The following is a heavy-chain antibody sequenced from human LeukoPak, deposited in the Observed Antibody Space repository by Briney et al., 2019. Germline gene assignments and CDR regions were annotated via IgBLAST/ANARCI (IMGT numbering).Heavy chain of an antibody. CDR2: IYPGESDT. J-gene: IGHJ4*02. D-gene: IGHD3-10*01. CDR1: GYRFTSYW. Sequence: LGGSLQISCKGSGYRFTSYWIGGVRQLPGKGLEWMGIIYPGESDTRYSPSFQGQVTISADKSISTAYLQWSSLKASDTAMYYCARSQYYYGSGSYFPFDYWGQGTLVTVSS. CDR3: ARSQYYYGSGSYFPFDY. V-gene: IGHV5-51*01.